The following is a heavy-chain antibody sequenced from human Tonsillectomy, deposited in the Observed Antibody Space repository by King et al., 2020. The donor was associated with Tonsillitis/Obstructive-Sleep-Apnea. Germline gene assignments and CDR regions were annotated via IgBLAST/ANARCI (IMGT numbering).Heavy chain of an antibody. CDR2: ISSSSSYI. J-gene: IGHJ4*02. D-gene: IGHD3-9*01. Sequence: EVQLVESGGGLVKPGESLRLSCAASGFIFSSYNMNWVRQTPGKGLEWVSSISSSSSYIYYADSVKGRFTISRDNAKNSLYLQMNSLRAEDTAVYYCARGHYDILTGYYLIDYWGQGTLVTVSS. CDR3: ARGHYDILTGYYLIDY. CDR1: GFIFSSYN. V-gene: IGHV3-21*01.